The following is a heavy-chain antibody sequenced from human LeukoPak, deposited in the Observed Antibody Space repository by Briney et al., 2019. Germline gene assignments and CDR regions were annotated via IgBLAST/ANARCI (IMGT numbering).Heavy chain of an antibody. Sequence: GESLKISCKGSGYSFTSYWIGWVRQMPGKGLEWMGIIYPGDSDTRYSLSFQGQVTISADKSISTAYLQWSSLKASDTAMYYCARRSLGGDRTGYYFDYWGQGTLVTVSS. D-gene: IGHD1-26*01. V-gene: IGHV5-51*01. CDR3: ARRSLGGDRTGYYFDY. CDR1: GYSFTSYW. CDR2: IYPGDSDT. J-gene: IGHJ4*02.